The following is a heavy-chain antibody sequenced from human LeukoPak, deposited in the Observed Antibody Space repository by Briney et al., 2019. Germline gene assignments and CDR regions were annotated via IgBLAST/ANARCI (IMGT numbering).Heavy chain of an antibody. CDR1: GDSVSNNIAS. J-gene: IGHJ5*02. Sequence: SQSLSLTCAISGDSVSNNIASWTWIRQSPSRGLEWLGRTYYRSKWYTDYAVSVKSRISIKSDTSKNQFSLQLNSVTPEDTAVYYCARDGSAASWYAWFDAWGQGTLVTVSS. D-gene: IGHD2-2*01. V-gene: IGHV6-1*01. CDR3: ARDGSAASWYAWFDA. CDR2: TYYRSKWYT.